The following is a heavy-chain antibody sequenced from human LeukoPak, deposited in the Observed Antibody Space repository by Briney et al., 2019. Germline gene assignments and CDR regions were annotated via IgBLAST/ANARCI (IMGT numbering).Heavy chain of an antibody. J-gene: IGHJ4*02. V-gene: IGHV1-18*01. D-gene: IGHD1-26*01. CDR3: ASARDSGSYPSPFDY. CDR2: ISAYNGNT. Sequence: VASVKVSCKASGYTFSNYGISWVRQAPGRGLEWVGWISAYNGNTHYAQKVQGRVTMTTDTSTSTAYMELRSLRSDDTAVYYCASARDSGSYPSPFDYWGQGTLVTVSS. CDR1: GYTFSNYG.